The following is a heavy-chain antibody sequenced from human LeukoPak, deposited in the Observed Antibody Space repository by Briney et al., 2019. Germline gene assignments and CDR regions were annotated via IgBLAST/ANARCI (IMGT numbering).Heavy chain of an antibody. D-gene: IGHD4-23*01. Sequence: PGGSLRLSCAASGFTVSSNYMSWVRQAPGKGLEWASGIGGSGGSTYYADSVKGRFTISRDNSKNTLYLQMNSLRAEDTAVYYCAKDDYGGNAGGTAFDIWGHGTMVTVSS. CDR3: AKDDYGGNAGGTAFDI. V-gene: IGHV3-23*01. CDR2: IGGSGGST. J-gene: IGHJ3*02. CDR1: GFTVSSNY.